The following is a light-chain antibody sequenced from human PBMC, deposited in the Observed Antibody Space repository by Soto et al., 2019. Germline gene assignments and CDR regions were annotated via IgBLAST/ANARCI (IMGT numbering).Light chain of an antibody. CDR1: QTISSR. CDR2: KAS. J-gene: IGKJ1*01. V-gene: IGKV1-5*03. Sequence: DIQMNQSPSSLSGSVGDRVTITCRASQTISSRLAWYQQKPGKAPKLLIYKASTLKSGVPSRFSGSRSGTEFTLTISSLQPDDFATYYCQQYYSYSAAFGQGTKVDIK. CDR3: QQYYSYSAA.